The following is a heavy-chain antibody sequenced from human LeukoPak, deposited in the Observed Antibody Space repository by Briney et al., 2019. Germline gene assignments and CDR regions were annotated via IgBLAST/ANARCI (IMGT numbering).Heavy chain of an antibody. CDR2: MNPNSGNT. CDR1: GYTFTSYD. J-gene: IGHJ4*02. CDR3: ARVGGYSYGYTFDY. V-gene: IGHV1-8*01. D-gene: IGHD5-18*01. Sequence: ASVKVSCKASGYTFTSYDINWVRQATGQGLEWMGWMNPNSGNTGYAQKFQGRVTMTRDTSISTAYMELSRLRSDDTAVYYCARVGGYSYGYTFDYWGQGTLVTVSS.